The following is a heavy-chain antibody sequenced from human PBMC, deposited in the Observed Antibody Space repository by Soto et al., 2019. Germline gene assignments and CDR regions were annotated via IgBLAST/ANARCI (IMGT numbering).Heavy chain of an antibody. CDR1: GYSFAGYW. J-gene: IGHJ4*02. CDR2: IDPSDSQT. Sequence: GESLKISCKGSGYSFAGYWITWVRQKPGKGLEWMGRIDPSDSQTYYSPSFRGHVTISATKSITTVFLQWSSLRASDTAMYYCARQIYDSDTGPNFQYYYDSWGRGTPVTVSS. D-gene: IGHD3-22*01. CDR3: ARQIYDSDTGPNFQYYYDS. V-gene: IGHV5-10-1*01.